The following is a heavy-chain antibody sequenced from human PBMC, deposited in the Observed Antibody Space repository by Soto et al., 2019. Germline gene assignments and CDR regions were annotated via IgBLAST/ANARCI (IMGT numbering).Heavy chain of an antibody. CDR3: ARGQLWLSY. CDR2: IYHSGST. J-gene: IGHJ4*02. D-gene: IGHD5-18*01. CDR1: GGSISSGGYS. V-gene: IGHV4-30-2*01. Sequence: SETLSLTCAVSGGSISSGGYSWSWIRQPPGKGLEWIGYIYHSGSTYYNPSLKSRVTISVDRSKNQFSLKLSSVTAADTAVYYCARGQLWLSYWGQGTLVTVPS.